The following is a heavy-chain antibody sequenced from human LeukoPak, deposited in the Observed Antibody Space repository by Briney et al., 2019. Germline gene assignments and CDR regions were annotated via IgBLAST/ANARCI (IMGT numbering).Heavy chain of an antibody. CDR2: ISAYNGNT. J-gene: IGHJ6*03. D-gene: IGHD2-15*01. V-gene: IGHV1-18*01. CDR3: ARGYCSGGSCYSVYYYYYMDV. CDR1: GYTFTSYG. Sequence: ASVKVSCKASGYTFTSYGISWVRQAPGQGLEWMGWISAYNGNTNYAQKLQGRVTMTTDTSTSTAYMELRSLRSDDTAVYYCARGYCSGGSCYSVYYYYYMDVWGKGTTVTVSS.